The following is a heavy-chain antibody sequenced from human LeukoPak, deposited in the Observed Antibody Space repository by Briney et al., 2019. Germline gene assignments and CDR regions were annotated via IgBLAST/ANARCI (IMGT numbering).Heavy chain of an antibody. D-gene: IGHD3-3*01. CDR1: DYSISSGYF. CDR2: IFHTGSS. CDR3: ARDLGLTISDNWFDP. V-gene: IGHV4-38-2*02. J-gene: IGHJ5*02. Sequence: SETLSLTCTVSDYSISSGYFWTWIRQPPGKGLEWIRSIFHTGSSYYIPSLKSQVAISVDTSKNQFSLELSSVTAADTAVYYCARDLGLTISDNWFDPWGQGTLVTVSS.